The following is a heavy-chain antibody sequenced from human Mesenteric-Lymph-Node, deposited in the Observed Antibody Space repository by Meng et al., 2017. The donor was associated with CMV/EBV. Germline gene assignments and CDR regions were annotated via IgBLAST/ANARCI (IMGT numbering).Heavy chain of an antibody. CDR1: GFTFSSYW. CDR3: AREGDIVMVVAALDY. CDR2: ISWNSGSI. V-gene: IGHV3-74*01. D-gene: IGHD2-15*01. J-gene: IGHJ4*02. Sequence: GESLKISCAASGFTFSSYWMHWVRQAPGKGLVWVSGISWNSGSIGYADSVKGRFTISRDNAKNTLYLQMNSLRAEDTAVYYCAREGDIVMVVAALDYWGQGTLVTVSS.